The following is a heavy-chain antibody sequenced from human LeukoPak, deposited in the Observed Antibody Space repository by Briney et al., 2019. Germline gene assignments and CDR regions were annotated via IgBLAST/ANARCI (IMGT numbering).Heavy chain of an antibody. J-gene: IGHJ4*02. V-gene: IGHV3-73*01. Sequence: GGSLRLSCTASGFTFSGSAMHWVRQASGKGLEWVGRIRTKANNYATVYAASVKGRFTISRDSYKNTLYLQMNSLRAEDAAVYYCAKAPVTTCSGAYCYPFDYWSQGTLVTVSS. D-gene: IGHD2-15*01. CDR3: AKAPVTTCSGAYCYPFDY. CDR2: IRTKANNYAT. CDR1: GFTFSGSA.